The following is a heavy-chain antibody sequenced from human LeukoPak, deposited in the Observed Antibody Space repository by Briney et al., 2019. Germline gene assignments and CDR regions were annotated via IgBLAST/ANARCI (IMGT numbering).Heavy chain of an antibody. CDR1: GFTFSDYY. Sequence: PGGSLRLSCAASGFTFSDYYMSWIRQAPGKGLEWVSYISSSGSTIYYADSVKGRFTISRDNAKNSLYLQMNSLRAEDTAVYYCARDAVVVIATSGSDDAFDIRGQGTMVTVSS. CDR2: ISSSGSTI. CDR3: ARDAVVVIATSGSDDAFDI. V-gene: IGHV3-11*01. D-gene: IGHD2-21*01. J-gene: IGHJ3*02.